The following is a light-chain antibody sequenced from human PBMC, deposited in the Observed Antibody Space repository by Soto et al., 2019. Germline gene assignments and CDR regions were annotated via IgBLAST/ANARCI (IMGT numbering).Light chain of an antibody. CDR1: SSDGGGYNS. J-gene: IGLJ1*01. V-gene: IGLV2-14*03. Sequence: QSALTQPASVSGSPGQSITISCTGTSSDGGGYNSVSWYQQHPGKAPKLLIYDVSSRPSGVSNHFSGSKSGYTASLTISGLQAEDEADYYCSSYTSSRTRVFGTGTKLTVL. CDR3: SSYTSSRTRV. CDR2: DVS.